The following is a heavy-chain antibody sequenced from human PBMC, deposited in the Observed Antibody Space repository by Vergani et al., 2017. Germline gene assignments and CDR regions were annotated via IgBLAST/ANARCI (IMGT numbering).Heavy chain of an antibody. Sequence: QVQLQESGPGLVKPSQTLSLTCTVSGGSISSGSYYWSWIRQPAGKGLEWIGEINNSGSTNYNPSLKSRVTISVDTSKNQFSLKLSAVTAADTAVYYCARGSNVWGSYRYFDYWGQGTLVTVSS. CDR2: INNSGST. D-gene: IGHD3-16*02. CDR1: GGSISSGSYY. V-gene: IGHV4-61*02. CDR3: ARGSNVWGSYRYFDY. J-gene: IGHJ4*02.